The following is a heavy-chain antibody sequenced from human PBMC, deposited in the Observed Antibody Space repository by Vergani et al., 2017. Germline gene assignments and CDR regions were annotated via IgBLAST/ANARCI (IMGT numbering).Heavy chain of an antibody. Sequence: EVQLVQSGAEAKKPGESLKISCKGSGYSFTSYWIGWVRQMPGKGLEWMGIIYPGDSDTRYSPSFQGQGTISADKSLSTAYLQLSSLKASDTAMYYCARVDSSSRWWYFDLWGRGTLVTVSS. D-gene: IGHD6-13*01. CDR2: IYPGDSDT. V-gene: IGHV5-51*01. J-gene: IGHJ2*01. CDR1: GYSFTSYW. CDR3: ARVDSSSRWWYFDL.